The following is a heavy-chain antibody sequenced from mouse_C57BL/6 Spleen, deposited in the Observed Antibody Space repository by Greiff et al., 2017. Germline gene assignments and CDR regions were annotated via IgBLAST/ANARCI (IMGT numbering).Heavy chain of an antibody. Sequence: EVKLMESGGGLVKPGGSLKLSCAASGFTFSDYGMHWVRQAPEKGLEWVAYISSGSSTIYYADTVKGRFTISRDNAKNTLFLQMTSLRSEDTAMYYCARHWDGYAMDYWGQGTSVTVSS. V-gene: IGHV5-17*01. CDR3: ARHWDGYAMDY. J-gene: IGHJ4*01. CDR1: GFTFSDYG. D-gene: IGHD4-1*01. CDR2: ISSGSSTI.